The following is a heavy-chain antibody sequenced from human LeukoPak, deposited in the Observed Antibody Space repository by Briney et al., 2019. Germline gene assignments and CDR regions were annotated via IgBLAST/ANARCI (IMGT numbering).Heavy chain of an antibody. CDR3: ARSIAAAGSWYDAFDI. CDR1: GGSVSSRHYY. D-gene: IGHD6-13*01. CDR2: VYYSGTT. V-gene: IGHV4-39*01. Sequence: SETLSLTCTVSGGSVSSRHYYWGWIRQPPGKGLEWIGSVYYSGTTYYNPSLKSRVTISVDTSKNEFSLKVNSVTAADTAVYYCARSIAAAGSWYDAFDIWGQGTMVTVSS. J-gene: IGHJ3*02.